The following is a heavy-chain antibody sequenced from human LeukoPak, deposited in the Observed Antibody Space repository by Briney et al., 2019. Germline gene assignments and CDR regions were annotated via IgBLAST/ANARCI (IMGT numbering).Heavy chain of an antibody. J-gene: IGHJ4*02. CDR2: IYSGGNT. CDR3: ARAVSSGYDPFDY. Sequence: GGSLRLSCAASGFTFSSSAMSWVRQAPGKGLEWVSVIYSGGNTYYADSVKGRFTISRDNSKNTLYLQMNSLRAEDTAVYYCARAVSSGYDPFDYWGQGTLVTVSS. D-gene: IGHD3-22*01. V-gene: IGHV3-53*01. CDR1: GFTFSSSA.